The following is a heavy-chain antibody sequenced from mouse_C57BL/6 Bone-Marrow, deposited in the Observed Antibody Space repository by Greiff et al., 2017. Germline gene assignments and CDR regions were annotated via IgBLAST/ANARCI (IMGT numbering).Heavy chain of an antibody. Sequence: VQLKESGPELVKPGDSVKISCKASGYSFTGCFLNWVMQSHGKSLEWIGRINPYNGDTFYNQKFKGKATLTVDKSSSTAHMELHSLTSEDSAVYYCAENYDYDVYFDVWGTGTTVTVSS. J-gene: IGHJ1*03. CDR3: AENYDYDVYFDV. V-gene: IGHV1-20*01. D-gene: IGHD2-4*01. CDR2: INPYNGDT. CDR1: GYSFTGCF.